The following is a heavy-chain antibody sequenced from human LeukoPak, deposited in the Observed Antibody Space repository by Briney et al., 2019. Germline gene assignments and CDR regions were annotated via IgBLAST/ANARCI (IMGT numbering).Heavy chain of an antibody. CDR3: ARLDCSSTSCYGGASDI. V-gene: IGHV4-39*01. Sequence: SETLSLTCTVSGGSISSSSYYWGWIRQPPGKGLEWIGRIYYSGSTYYNPSLKSRVTISVDTSKNQFSLKLSSVTAADTAVYYCARLDCSSTSCYGGASDIWGQGTMVTVSS. CDR2: IYYSGST. CDR1: GGSISSSSYY. J-gene: IGHJ3*02. D-gene: IGHD2-2*01.